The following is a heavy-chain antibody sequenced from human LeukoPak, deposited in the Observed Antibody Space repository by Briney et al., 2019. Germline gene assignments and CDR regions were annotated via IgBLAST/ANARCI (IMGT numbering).Heavy chain of an antibody. CDR1: GFTFSSYA. Sequence: GGSLRLSCAASGFTFSSYAMSWVRQAPGKGLEWVSAISGSGGSTYYADSVKGRFTISRDNSKNTLYLQMNSLRAEDTAVYYCAKDYARYPYYYGSGSYYNGSPNFDYWGQGTLVPV. D-gene: IGHD3-10*01. CDR3: AKDYARYPYYYGSGSYYNGSPNFDY. J-gene: IGHJ4*02. CDR2: ISGSGGST. V-gene: IGHV3-23*01.